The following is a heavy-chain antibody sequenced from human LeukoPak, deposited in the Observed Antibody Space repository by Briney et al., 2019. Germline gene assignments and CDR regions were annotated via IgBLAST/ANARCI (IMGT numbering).Heavy chain of an antibody. CDR3: AKDYDFWSGYYPL. V-gene: IGHV3-7*03. CDR2: IKQDGSQE. CDR1: RFTLSTYW. J-gene: IGHJ4*02. Sequence: PGGSLRLSCAASRFTLSTYWMSWVRQAPGKGLEWVAHIKQDGSQEYYVDSVKGRFTISRDNSKNTLSLQMTRLRAEDTAVYYCAKDYDFWSGYYPLWGQGTLVTVSS. D-gene: IGHD3-3*01.